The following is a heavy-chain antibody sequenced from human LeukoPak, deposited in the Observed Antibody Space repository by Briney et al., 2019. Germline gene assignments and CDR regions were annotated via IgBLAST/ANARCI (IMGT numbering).Heavy chain of an antibody. D-gene: IGHD3-10*01. CDR3: AREYYYGSGAPLFDY. V-gene: IGHV3-7*01. Sequence: GGSLRLSCAASGFTFSSYSMNWVRQAPGKGLEWVANIKQDGSEKYYVDSVKGRFTISRDNAKNSLYLQMNSLRAEDTAVYYCAREYYYGSGAPLFDYWGQGTLVTVSS. CDR1: GFTFSSYS. J-gene: IGHJ4*02. CDR2: IKQDGSEK.